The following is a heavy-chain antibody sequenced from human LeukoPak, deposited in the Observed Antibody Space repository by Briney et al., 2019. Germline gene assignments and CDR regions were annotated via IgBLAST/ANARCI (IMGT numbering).Heavy chain of an antibody. CDR2: VYYSGST. Sequence: LETLSLTCTVSGGSISSSSYYWGWIRQPPGKGLEWIGSVYYSGSTTYNPSLNSRVTISADTSKNHFSLKLSSVTAAATAVHYCAKAPPRGYSGSNSPFDFWGQGTLVTVSS. CDR1: GGSISSSSYY. CDR3: AKAPPRGYSGSNSPFDF. D-gene: IGHD5-12*01. V-gene: IGHV4-39*07. J-gene: IGHJ4*02.